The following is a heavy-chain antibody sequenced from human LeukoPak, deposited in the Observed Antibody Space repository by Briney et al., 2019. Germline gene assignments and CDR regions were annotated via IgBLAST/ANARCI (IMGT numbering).Heavy chain of an antibody. CDR3: ARGVDFWSGYSADY. CDR1: GYTFTGYY. V-gene: IGHV1-2*02. CDR2: INPNSGGT. J-gene: IGHJ4*02. Sequence: APVKVSCKASGYTFTGYYMHWVRQAPGQGLEWMGWINPNSGGTNYAQKFQGRVTMTRDTSISTAYMELSRLRSDDTAVYYCARGVDFWSGYSADYWGQGTLVTVSS. D-gene: IGHD3-3*01.